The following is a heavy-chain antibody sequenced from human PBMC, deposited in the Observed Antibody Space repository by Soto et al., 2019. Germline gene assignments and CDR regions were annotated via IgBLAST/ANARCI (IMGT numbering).Heavy chain of an antibody. CDR3: ARDGLYGDHFGWFDL. V-gene: IGHV1-18*01. Sequence: GASVKVSCKASGYTFTSYGISWVRQAPGQGLEWMGWISAYNGNTNYAQKLQGRVTMTTDTSTSTAYMELRSLRSDDTAVYYCARDGLYGDHFGWFDLWGQGTLVTVSS. D-gene: IGHD4-17*01. CDR2: ISAYNGNT. J-gene: IGHJ5*02. CDR1: GYTFTSYG.